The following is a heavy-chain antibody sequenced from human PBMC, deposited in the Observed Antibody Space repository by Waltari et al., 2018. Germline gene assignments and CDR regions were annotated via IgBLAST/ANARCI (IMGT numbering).Heavy chain of an antibody. CDR1: GGSISSSSYY. J-gene: IGHJ5*02. Sequence: QLQPQESGPGLVKPSETLSLTCTVSGGSISSSSYYWGWIRQPPGKGLEWIGSIYYSGTTYFNPSLRRRVTISVDTAKNQFSLKLSSVTAADTAVYYCARKPSYCGGDCYPSWGQGTLVTVSS. CDR3: ARKPSYCGGDCYPS. CDR2: IYYSGTT. D-gene: IGHD2-21*01. V-gene: IGHV4-39*01.